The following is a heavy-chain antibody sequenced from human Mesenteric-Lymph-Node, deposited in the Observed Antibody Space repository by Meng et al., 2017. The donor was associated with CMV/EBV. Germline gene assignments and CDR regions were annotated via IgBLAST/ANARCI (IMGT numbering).Heavy chain of an antibody. J-gene: IGHJ4*02. V-gene: IGHV3-30*02. CDR1: GFTFSSYG. D-gene: IGHD6-19*01. CDR2: IRYDGSKK. Sequence: GGSLRLSCAASGFTFSSYGMHWVRQALGKGLEWVAFIRYDGSKKEYSDSVKGRFTISRDNSKNTLYLQMNSLRAEDTAVYYCAKGAGYSSGYRFDYWGQGTLVTVSS. CDR3: AKGAGYSSGYRFDY.